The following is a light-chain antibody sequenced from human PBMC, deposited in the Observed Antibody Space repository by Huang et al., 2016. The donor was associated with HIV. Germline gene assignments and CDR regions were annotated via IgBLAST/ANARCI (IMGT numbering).Light chain of an antibody. V-gene: IGKV3-15*01. CDR3: QQYNNWPWT. Sequence: EIVMTQSPATLSVSPGERATLSCRASQSVSSNLDWYQQKPSKAPRLLIYGASTRATGIPARFSGSGSGTEFTLTISSLQSEDFAVYYCQQYNNWPWTFGQGTKVEIK. CDR1: QSVSSN. CDR2: GAS. J-gene: IGKJ1*01.